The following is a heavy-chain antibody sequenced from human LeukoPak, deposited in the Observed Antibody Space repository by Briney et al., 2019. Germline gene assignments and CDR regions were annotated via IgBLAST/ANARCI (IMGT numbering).Heavy chain of an antibody. CDR1: GGSISSGGYS. Sequence: PSETLSLTCAASGGSISSGGYSWSWIRQPPGKGLEGIGYIYHSRITYYHPSLNSQVTIPVDRSKHPLSLKLSCVAAAGTAVYYCASAYYGSGSLVGDAFDIWGQGTMVTVSS. V-gene: IGHV4-30-2*01. D-gene: IGHD3-10*01. J-gene: IGHJ3*02. CDR2: IYHSRIT. CDR3: ASAYYGSGSLVGDAFDI.